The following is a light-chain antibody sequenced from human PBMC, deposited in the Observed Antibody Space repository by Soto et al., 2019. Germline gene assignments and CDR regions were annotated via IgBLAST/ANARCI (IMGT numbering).Light chain of an antibody. Sequence: DIQMTQSPSSLSASVSDRVTITCRASQSISSYLNWYQQKPGKAPKLLIYAASTLQSGVPSRFSGSGSGTDFTLTISRLEPEDFAVYYCQQYGSSGTFGQGTKVDIK. V-gene: IGKV1-39*01. CDR1: QSISSY. CDR2: AAS. J-gene: IGKJ1*01. CDR3: QQYGSSGT.